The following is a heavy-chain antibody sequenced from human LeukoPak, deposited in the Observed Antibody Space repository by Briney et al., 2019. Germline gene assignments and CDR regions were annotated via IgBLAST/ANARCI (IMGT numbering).Heavy chain of an antibody. CDR2: INHSGST. Sequence: SETLSLTCAVYGGSFSGYYWSWSRQPSGKGLEWIGEINHSGSTNYNPSLKSRVTISVDTSKNQFSLKLSSVTAADTAVYYCARVTIDNDAFDIWGQGTMVTVSS. J-gene: IGHJ3*02. V-gene: IGHV4-34*01. D-gene: IGHD4-11*01. CDR1: GGSFSGYY. CDR3: ARVTIDNDAFDI.